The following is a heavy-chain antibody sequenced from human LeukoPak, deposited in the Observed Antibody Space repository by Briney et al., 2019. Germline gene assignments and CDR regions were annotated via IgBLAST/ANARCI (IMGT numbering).Heavy chain of an antibody. V-gene: IGHV4-59*01. CDR3: ARENGYKYDY. D-gene: IGHD5-24*01. J-gene: IGHJ4*02. CDR2: IYHSGST. Sequence: SETLSLTCTVSGGSISSYYWSWIRQPPGKGLEWIGSIYHSGSTNYNPSLKSRVTISVDKSKNQFSLKLRSVTAEDTAVYYCARENGYKYDYWGQGTLVTVSS. CDR1: GGSISSYY.